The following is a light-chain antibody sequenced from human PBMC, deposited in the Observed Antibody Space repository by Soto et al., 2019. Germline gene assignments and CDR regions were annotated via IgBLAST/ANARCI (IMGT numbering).Light chain of an antibody. CDR2: DDS. J-gene: IGLJ1*01. CDR3: QVWDVSTFHPYL. V-gene: IGLV3-21*02. CDR1: NIGRKS. Sequence: SYELTQPPSVSVAPGQTARITCGGNNIGRKSVHWYQQKPGQAPVLVVNDDSDRPSGIPERLSGSNSGNTATLTISRVEAGDEADYYCQVWDVSTFHPYLFGTGTKLTVL.